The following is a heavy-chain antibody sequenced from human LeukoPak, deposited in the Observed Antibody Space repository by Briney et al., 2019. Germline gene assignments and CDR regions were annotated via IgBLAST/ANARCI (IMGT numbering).Heavy chain of an antibody. CDR2: INPSCDST. Sequence: GASVKVSCKAAGYTFTSYYIHWVRQAPGQGLDWMGIINPSCDSTNYAHKYQGRVTMNRDTSTSPVYMELSSLKPEDTAVYYCARDLSGSDIWFDPWGQGTLVTVSS. J-gene: IGHJ5*02. CDR1: GYTFTSYY. V-gene: IGHV1-46*01. D-gene: IGHD1-26*01. CDR3: ARDLSGSDIWFDP.